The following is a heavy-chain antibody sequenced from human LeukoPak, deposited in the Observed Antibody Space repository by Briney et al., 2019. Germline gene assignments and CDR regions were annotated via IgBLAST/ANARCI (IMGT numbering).Heavy chain of an antibody. V-gene: IGHV1-18*01. Sequence: ASVKVSCKASGYTFTSYGISWVRQAPGQGLEWMGWISAYNGNTNYAQKLQGRVTMTRDTSTSTVYMELSSLRSEDTAVYYCARGLGSYCGGDCSTLFDYWGQGTLVTVSS. CDR1: GYTFTSYG. D-gene: IGHD2-21*02. J-gene: IGHJ4*02. CDR3: ARGLGSYCGGDCSTLFDY. CDR2: ISAYNGNT.